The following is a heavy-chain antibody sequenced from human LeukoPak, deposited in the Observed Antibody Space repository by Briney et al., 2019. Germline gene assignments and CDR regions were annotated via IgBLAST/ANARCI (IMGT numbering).Heavy chain of an antibody. Sequence: PSETLSLTCTVSGGSISSYYWTWIRQPPGKRLEWIGYIYSSGSTNYNPSLKSRVTISVDTSKNQFSLKLNSVTAADTAVYYCARHPGHYYYYYMDVWGKGTTVTVSS. CDR1: GGSISSYY. CDR2: IYSSGST. J-gene: IGHJ6*03. D-gene: IGHD3-10*01. V-gene: IGHV4-4*09. CDR3: ARHPGHYYYYYMDV.